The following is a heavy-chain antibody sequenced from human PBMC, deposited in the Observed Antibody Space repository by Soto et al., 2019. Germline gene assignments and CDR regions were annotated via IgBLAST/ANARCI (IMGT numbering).Heavy chain of an antibody. D-gene: IGHD6-6*01. CDR1: GYTLTNYL. Sequence: GASVKVSCKASGYTLTNYLMHWVRQAPGQRLEWMGWINAANDNTKYSQKLQGRVTFTRDTSATTAYMELGSLRSEDTAVYYCARGFEAARSFDYWGQGTLVTVSS. J-gene: IGHJ4*02. CDR3: ARGFEAARSFDY. CDR2: INAANDNT. V-gene: IGHV1-3*01.